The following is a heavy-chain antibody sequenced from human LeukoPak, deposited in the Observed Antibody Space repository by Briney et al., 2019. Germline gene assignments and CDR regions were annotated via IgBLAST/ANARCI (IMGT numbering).Heavy chain of an antibody. CDR3: ARDPSVSPSTARYSSSWYPNWFDP. D-gene: IGHD6-13*01. CDR1: GGTFSSYA. Sequence: AASVKVSCKASGGTFSSYAISWVRQAPGQGLEWMGGIIPIFGTANYAQKFQGRVTITTDESTSTAYMELSSLRSEDTAVYYCARDPSVSPSTARYSSSWYPNWFDPWGQGTLVTVSS. J-gene: IGHJ5*02. CDR2: IIPIFGTA. V-gene: IGHV1-69*05.